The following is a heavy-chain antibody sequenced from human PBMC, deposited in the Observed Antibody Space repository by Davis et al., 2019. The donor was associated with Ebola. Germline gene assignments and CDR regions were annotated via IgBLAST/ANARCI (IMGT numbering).Heavy chain of an antibody. CDR3: ARCRGLRSWYFDL. V-gene: IGHV4-59*11. D-gene: IGHD4-17*01. J-gene: IGHJ2*01. CDR1: GGSISSHY. CDR2: IYYSGST. Sequence: PSQTLSPTCIVSGGSISSHYWSWNRQLPGKGLEWIGYIYYSGSTNYNPSLKSRVTIPVDTSKNQFSRKLSSVTAADTAVYYCARCRGLRSWYFDLWGRGTLVTVSS.